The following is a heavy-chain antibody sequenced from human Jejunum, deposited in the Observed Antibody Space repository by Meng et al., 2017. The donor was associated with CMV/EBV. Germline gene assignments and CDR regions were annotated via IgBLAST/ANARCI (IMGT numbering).Heavy chain of an antibody. V-gene: IGHV1-46*01. D-gene: IGHD3-16*01. CDR2: SNPGGSNT. J-gene: IGHJ4*02. CDR3: ARGGETPTILFDY. Sequence: QVQVVQVGAEVKKPGPGWKVTCKATGSTCGSYYYPWVRQAPGQGHEWMGISNPGGSNTRYAQKFQGRGTMTRDRSTSTVYMEVSSLTPEDTAVYYCARGGETPTILFDYWGQGTLVTVSS. CDR1: GSTCGSYY.